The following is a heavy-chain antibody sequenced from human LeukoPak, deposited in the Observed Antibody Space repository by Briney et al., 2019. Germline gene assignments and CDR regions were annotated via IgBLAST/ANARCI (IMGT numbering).Heavy chain of an antibody. CDR2: IIPIFGTA. J-gene: IGHJ4*02. V-gene: IGHV1-69*13. CDR1: GGTFSSYA. D-gene: IGHD6-19*01. CDR3: AGRVSSGWYWF. Sequence: SVKVSCKASGGTFSSYAISWVRQAPRQGLEWMGGIIPIFGTANYAQKFQGRVTSTADESTSTAYIELSRLRSEDTAVYYCAGRVSSGWYWFWGQGTLVTVSS.